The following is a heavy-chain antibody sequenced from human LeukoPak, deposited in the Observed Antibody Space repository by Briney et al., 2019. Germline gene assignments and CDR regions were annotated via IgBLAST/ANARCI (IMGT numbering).Heavy chain of an antibody. Sequence: SVEVSCKASGGTFISYAISWVRQAPGQGLEWMGGIIPIFGTANYAQKFQGRVTITADESTSTAYMELSSLRSEDTAVYYCARASLFGVVIDIDFDYWGQGTLVTVSS. V-gene: IGHV1-69*01. CDR2: IIPIFGTA. CDR1: GGTFISYA. CDR3: ARASLFGVVIDIDFDY. D-gene: IGHD3-3*01. J-gene: IGHJ4*02.